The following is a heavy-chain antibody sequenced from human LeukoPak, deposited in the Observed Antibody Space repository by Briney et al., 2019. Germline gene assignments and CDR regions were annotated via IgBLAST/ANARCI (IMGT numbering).Heavy chain of an antibody. Sequence: PSETLSLTCTVPGGSVSSRTYYWGWIRQPPGTGLEWIGTIYYSGTTYYNPSLKSRVTISLDTSKNQFSLKLSSVTAADTAIYYCARDFSSSSTVYYYYYMDVWGKGTTVTVSS. V-gene: IGHV4-39*07. J-gene: IGHJ6*03. CDR2: IYYSGTT. CDR3: ARDFSSSSTVYYYYYMDV. D-gene: IGHD6-6*01. CDR1: GGSVSSRTYY.